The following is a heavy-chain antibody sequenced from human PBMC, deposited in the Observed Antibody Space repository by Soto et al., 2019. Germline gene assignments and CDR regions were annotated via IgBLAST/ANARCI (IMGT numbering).Heavy chain of an antibody. J-gene: IGHJ3*02. V-gene: IGHV3-30-3*01. Sequence: QVQLVESGGGVVQPGRSLRLSCAASGFTFSSNAMHWVRQAPGKGLEWVAVISYDGSNKYYADSVKGRFTISRDNSKNTXYXLMNSLRAEDTAVYYCARDSGVRLSNRASGHDAFDIWGQGTMVTVSS. CDR2: ISYDGSNK. CDR1: GFTFSSNA. CDR3: ARDSGVRLSNRASGHDAFDI. D-gene: IGHD3-3*01.